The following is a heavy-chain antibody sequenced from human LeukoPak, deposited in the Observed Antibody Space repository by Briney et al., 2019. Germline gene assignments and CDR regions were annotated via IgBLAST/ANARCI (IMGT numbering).Heavy chain of an antibody. Sequence: GSLRLSCAASGFTFSSYAMSWVRQAPGKGLEWVSAISGSGGSTYYADSVKGRFTISRDNSKNTLYLQMNSLRAEDTAVYYCATDFWSGYYTGTDDYWGQGTLVTVSS. V-gene: IGHV3-23*01. CDR3: ATDFWSGYYTGTDDY. CDR1: GFTFSSYA. J-gene: IGHJ4*02. CDR2: ISGSGGST. D-gene: IGHD3-3*01.